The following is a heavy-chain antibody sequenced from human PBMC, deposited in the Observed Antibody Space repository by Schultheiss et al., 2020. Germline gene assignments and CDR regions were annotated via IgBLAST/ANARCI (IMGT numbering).Heavy chain of an antibody. D-gene: IGHD1-7*01. J-gene: IGHJ6*02. CDR3: ATMQLELPSKRNYYYGMDV. CDR1: GYTLTELS. CDR2: FDPEDGET. Sequence: ASVKVSCKVSGYTLTELSMHWVRQAPGKGLEWMGGFDPEDGETIYAQKFQGRVTMTEDTSTDTAYMELSSLRSEDTAVYYCATMQLELPSKRNYYYGMDVWGQGTTVNVSS. V-gene: IGHV1-24*01.